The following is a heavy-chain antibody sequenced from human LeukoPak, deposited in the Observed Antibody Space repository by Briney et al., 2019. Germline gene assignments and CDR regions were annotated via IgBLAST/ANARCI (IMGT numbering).Heavy chain of an antibody. CDR2: ISAYNGST. CDR1: GYTFTSYG. CDR3: ARDRDSSGWYGDAFDI. J-gene: IGHJ3*02. V-gene: IGHV1-18*01. D-gene: IGHD6-19*01. Sequence: ASVKVSCKASGYTFTSYGISWERRAPGQGLEWMGWISAYNGSTNYAQKLQGRVTMTTDTSTSTAYMELRSLRSDDTAVYYCARDRDSSGWYGDAFDIWGQGTMVTVSS.